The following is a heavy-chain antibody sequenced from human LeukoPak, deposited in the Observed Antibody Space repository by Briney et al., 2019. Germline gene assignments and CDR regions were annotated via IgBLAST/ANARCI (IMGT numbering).Heavy chain of an antibody. CDR3: ASAAAAGNYAPNAY. CDR2: IYSGGST. J-gene: IGHJ4*02. V-gene: IGHV3-66*01. Sequence: GGSLRLSCAASGFTVSSNYMSWVRQAPGKGLEWVSVIYSGGSTYYADSVKGRFTISRDNSKNTLYLQMNSLRAEDTAVYYCASAAAAGNYAPNAYWGRGTLATVPS. CDR1: GFTVSSNY. D-gene: IGHD6-25*01.